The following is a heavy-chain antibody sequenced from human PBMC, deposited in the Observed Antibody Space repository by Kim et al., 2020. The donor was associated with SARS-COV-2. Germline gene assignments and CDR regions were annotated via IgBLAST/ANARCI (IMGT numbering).Heavy chain of an antibody. Sequence: GRFTISRDNSKNTLYLQMNSLRAEDTAVYYCARDRTAIKQQLVLSDAFDIWGQGTMVTVSS. D-gene: IGHD6-13*01. V-gene: IGHV3-30*01. CDR3: ARDRTAIKQQLVLSDAFDI. J-gene: IGHJ3*02.